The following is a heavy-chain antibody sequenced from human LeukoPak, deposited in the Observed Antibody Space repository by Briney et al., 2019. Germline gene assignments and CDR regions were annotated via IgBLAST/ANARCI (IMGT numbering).Heavy chain of an antibody. V-gene: IGHV5-51*01. CDR2: IYPGDSDT. CDR3: ARHGWGSSWTSLPDY. D-gene: IGHD6-13*01. Sequence: KPGESLKISCKGSGYSFTSYWIGWVRQMPGKGLEWMGIIYPGDSDTRYSPSFQGQVTISADKSISTAYLQWSSLKASDIAMYYCARHGWGSSWTSLPDYWGQGTLVTVSS. J-gene: IGHJ4*02. CDR1: GYSFTSYW.